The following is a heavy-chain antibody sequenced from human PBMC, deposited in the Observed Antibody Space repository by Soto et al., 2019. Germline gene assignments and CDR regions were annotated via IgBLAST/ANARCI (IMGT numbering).Heavy chain of an antibody. Sequence: GGSLRLSCTASGFTFSRHAMTWVRQAPGKGLEWVSSISSSSSYIYYADSVKGRFTISRDNAKNSLYLQMNSLRAEDTAVYYCARGDRVADSWGQGTLVTVSS. D-gene: IGHD3-3*01. CDR3: ARGDRVADS. J-gene: IGHJ4*02. V-gene: IGHV3-21*04. CDR1: GFTFSRHA. CDR2: ISSSSSYI.